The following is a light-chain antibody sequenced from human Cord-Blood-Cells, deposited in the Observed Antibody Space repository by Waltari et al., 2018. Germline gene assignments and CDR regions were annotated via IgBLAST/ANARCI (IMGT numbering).Light chain of an antibody. CDR2: GAS. CDR3: QQYNNWLT. J-gene: IGKJ4*01. Sequence: EILMTQSPATLSVSPGERDTLSCRASQSVSSNLAWYQQKPGQAPRLLIYGASTRATGIPARFSGSGSGTEFTLTISSLQSEDFAVYYCQQYNNWLTFGGGTKVEIK. CDR1: QSVSSN. V-gene: IGKV3-15*01.